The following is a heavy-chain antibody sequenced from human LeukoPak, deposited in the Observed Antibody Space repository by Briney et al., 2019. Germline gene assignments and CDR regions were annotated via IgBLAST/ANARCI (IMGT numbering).Heavy chain of an antibody. CDR3: ARVDVDIVATINPGFDY. D-gene: IGHD5-12*01. CDR1: GFTFSSYW. Sequence: GGSLRLSCAASGFTFSSYWMSWVRQAPGKGLEWVANIKQDGSEKYYVDSVKGRFTISRDNAKNSLYLQMNSLRAEDTAVYYCARVDVDIVATINPGFDYWGQGTLVTVSS. V-gene: IGHV3-7*01. J-gene: IGHJ4*02. CDR2: IKQDGSEK.